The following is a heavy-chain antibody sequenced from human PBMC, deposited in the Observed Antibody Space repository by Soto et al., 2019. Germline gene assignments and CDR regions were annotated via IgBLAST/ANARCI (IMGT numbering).Heavy chain of an antibody. D-gene: IGHD1-26*01. V-gene: IGHV6-1*01. Sequence: SQTLSLICAISGDSVSNNGAAWNWIRQSPSRGLEWLGRTYYRSQWHYDYATSVRSRITINPDTSKNQFSLQLNSVTPEDTAVYYCARDPPDFNSGFDYWGQGTLVTVSS. CDR3: ARDPPDFNSGFDY. J-gene: IGHJ4*02. CDR1: GDSVSNNGAA. CDR2: TYYRSQWHY.